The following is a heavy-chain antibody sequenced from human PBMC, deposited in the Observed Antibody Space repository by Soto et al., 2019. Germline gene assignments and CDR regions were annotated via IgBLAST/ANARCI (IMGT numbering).Heavy chain of an antibody. J-gene: IGHJ6*02. V-gene: IGHV3-23*01. D-gene: IGHD3-10*01. CDR3: AKRGNYYGSGRSLDYYYGMDV. Sequence: LRLSCAASGFTFSSYVMTWVRQAPGKGLEWVSAISGSGDSTYYADSVKGRFTISRDNSKNTLYLQMNSLRAEDTAVYNCAKRGNYYGSGRSLDYYYGMDVWGQGTTVTVSS. CDR2: ISGSGDST. CDR1: GFTFSSYV.